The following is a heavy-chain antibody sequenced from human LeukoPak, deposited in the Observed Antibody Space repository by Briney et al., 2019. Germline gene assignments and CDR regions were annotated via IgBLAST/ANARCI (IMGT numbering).Heavy chain of an antibody. CDR2: IIPILGMA. CDR3: ASEKGDYGYTAMVTNDY. CDR1: GGTFSSYA. J-gene: IGHJ4*02. Sequence: ASVKVSCKASGGTFSSYAISWVRQAPGQGLEWMGRIIPILGMANCAQKFQGRVTITADKSTSTAYMELSSLRSEDTAVYYCASEKGDYGYTAMVTNDYWGQGTLVTVSS. D-gene: IGHD5-18*01. V-gene: IGHV1-69*04.